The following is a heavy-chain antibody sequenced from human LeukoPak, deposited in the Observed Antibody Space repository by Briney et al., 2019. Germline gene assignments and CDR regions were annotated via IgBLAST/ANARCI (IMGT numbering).Heavy chain of an antibody. V-gene: IGHV3-21*01. D-gene: IGHD2-8*02. CDR1: GFTCSSYG. J-gene: IGHJ4*02. Sequence: GGSLRLSCAASGFTCSSYGMNWVRQAPGKGPEWVSSITSNSFIYFADSLKGRFTISRDNAKNSLYLQMNSLRAEDTAVYYCTRGRGFCTGATCHPNDYWGQGTLVTVSS. CDR3: TRGRGFCTGATCHPNDY. CDR2: ITSNSFI.